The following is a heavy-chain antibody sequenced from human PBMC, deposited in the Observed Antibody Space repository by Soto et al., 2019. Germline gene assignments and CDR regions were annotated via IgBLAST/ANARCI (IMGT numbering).Heavy chain of an antibody. V-gene: IGHV3-7*01. CDR2: IKQDGSEK. D-gene: IGHD3-22*01. J-gene: IGHJ3*02. CDR1: GFTFSRYW. CDR3: ATDQFPYYYESSGSEAFDI. Sequence: GSLRLSCAASGFTFSRYWMSWVRQAPGKGLEWVANIKQDGSEKYYVDSVKGRFTISRDNAKNSLYLQMNSLRAEDTAGYYCATDQFPYYYESSGSEAFDIWGQETM.